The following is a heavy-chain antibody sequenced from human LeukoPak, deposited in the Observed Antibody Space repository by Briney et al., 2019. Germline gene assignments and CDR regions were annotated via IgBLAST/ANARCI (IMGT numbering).Heavy chain of an antibody. D-gene: IGHD1-1*01. CDR2: ISGSGGNT. Sequence: PGGSLRLSCAASGFTFSSYAMSWVRQSPGKGLEWVSAISGSGGNTYYADSVKGRFTISRDNSKNTLYLQMNSLRAEDTAVYYCTIGGNPRFDYWGQGTLVTVSS. CDR3: TIGGNPRFDY. J-gene: IGHJ4*02. V-gene: IGHV3-23*01. CDR1: GFTFSSYA.